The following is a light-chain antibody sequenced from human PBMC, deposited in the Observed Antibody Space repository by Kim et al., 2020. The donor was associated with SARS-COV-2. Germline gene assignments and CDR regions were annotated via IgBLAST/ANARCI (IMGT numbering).Light chain of an antibody. CDR1: QDISSY. Sequence: ASVGDRVTITYRASQDISSYLNWYQQKTGTAPKLLMYAASSLQSGVPSRFRGGGSGTEYTLTISSLQPEDFATYYCQQSFRTPWTFGQGTKVDIK. J-gene: IGKJ1*01. CDR3: QQSFRTPWT. CDR2: AAS. V-gene: IGKV1-39*01.